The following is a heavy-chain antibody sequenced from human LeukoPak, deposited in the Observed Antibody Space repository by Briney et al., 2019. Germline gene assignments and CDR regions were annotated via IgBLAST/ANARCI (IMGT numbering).Heavy chain of an antibody. Sequence: SGGSLRLSCVASGFIFSSYNINWVRLAPGKGLEWVSSISSSSTYIYYADSVKGRFTISRDNAKNSLDLQMDGLRVEDTAVYYCAREGYSAYGLDNWGQGTLVTVSS. D-gene: IGHD5-12*01. CDR3: AREGYSAYGLDN. V-gene: IGHV3-21*01. CDR1: GFIFSSYN. CDR2: ISSSSTYI. J-gene: IGHJ4*02.